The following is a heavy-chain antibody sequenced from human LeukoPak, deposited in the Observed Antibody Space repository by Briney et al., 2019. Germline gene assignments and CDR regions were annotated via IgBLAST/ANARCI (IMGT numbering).Heavy chain of an antibody. CDR3: ARMGIVVVPAAPNYYYYYYMDV. CDR2: ISSSSSTI. CDR1: GFTFSSYS. D-gene: IGHD2-2*03. V-gene: IGHV3-48*04. Sequence: GGSLRLPCAASGFTFSSYSMNWVRQAPGKGLEWVSYISSSSSTIYYADSVKGRFTISRDNAKNSLYLQMNSLRAEDTAVYYCARMGIVVVPAAPNYYYYYYMDVWGKGTTVTVSS. J-gene: IGHJ6*03.